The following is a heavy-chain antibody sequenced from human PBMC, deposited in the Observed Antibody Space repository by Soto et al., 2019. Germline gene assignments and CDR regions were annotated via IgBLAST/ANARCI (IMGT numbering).Heavy chain of an antibody. V-gene: IGHV5-51*01. CDR2: IYPDDSDT. CDR3: ARHARYCSGGSCHTYYGMDV. CDR1: GHSFTFYW. J-gene: IGHJ6*02. Sequence: GESLKISCEASGHSFTFYWIAWVRQLPGKGLEWMGIIYPDDSDTRYSPSFQGHVTISADKSISTAYLQWSSLKASDTAMYYCARHARYCSGGSCHTYYGMDVWGQGTTVTVSS. D-gene: IGHD2-15*01.